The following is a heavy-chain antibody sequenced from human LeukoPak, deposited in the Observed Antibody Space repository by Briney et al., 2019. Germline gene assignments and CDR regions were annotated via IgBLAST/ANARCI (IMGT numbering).Heavy chain of an antibody. CDR3: ARVDIAACHLDYYYYMDV. CDR2: ISSSSSTI. D-gene: IGHD6-6*01. CDR1: GFTFSSYS. J-gene: IGHJ6*03. V-gene: IGHV3-48*04. Sequence: GGSLRLSCAASGFTFSSYSMNWVRQAPGKGLEWVSYISSSSSTIYYADSVKGRFTISRDNAKNSLYLQMNSLRAEDTAVYYCARVDIAACHLDYYYYMDVWGKGTTVTVSS.